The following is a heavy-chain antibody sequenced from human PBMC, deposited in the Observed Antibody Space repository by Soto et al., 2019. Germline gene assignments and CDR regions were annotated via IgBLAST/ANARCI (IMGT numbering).Heavy chain of an antibody. V-gene: IGHV1-69*13. CDR1: GGTFSSYA. CDR3: ARAPFEYSSSKMYYFDY. J-gene: IGHJ4*02. CDR2: IIPIFGTA. Sequence: GASVKVSCKASGGTFSSYAISWVRQSAGQGLEWMGGIIPIFGTANYAQKFQGRVTITADESTSTAYMELSSLRSEDTAVYYCARAPFEYSSSKMYYFDYWGQGTLVTVSS. D-gene: IGHD6-6*01.